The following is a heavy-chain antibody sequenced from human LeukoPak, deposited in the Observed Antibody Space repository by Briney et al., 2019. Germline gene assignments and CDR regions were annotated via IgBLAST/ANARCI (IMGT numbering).Heavy chain of an antibody. Sequence: PSETLSLTCAVYGGSFSGYYWTWIRQPPGKGLEWIGEINHSGNTNYNPPLKSRVTISVDTSKNQFSLKLSSVTAADTAVYYCARRARNYYDSSGYLYYFDYWGQGTLVTVSS. CDR2: INHSGNT. CDR1: GGSFSGYY. J-gene: IGHJ4*02. CDR3: ARRARNYYDSSGYLYYFDY. D-gene: IGHD3-22*01. V-gene: IGHV4-34*01.